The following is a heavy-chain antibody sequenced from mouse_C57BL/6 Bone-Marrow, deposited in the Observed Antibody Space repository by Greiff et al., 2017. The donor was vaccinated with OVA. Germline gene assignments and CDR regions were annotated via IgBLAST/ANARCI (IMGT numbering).Heavy chain of an antibody. CDR3: ARLCLAY. V-gene: IGHV5-6*01. CDR1: GFTFSSYG. J-gene: IGHJ3*01. CDR2: ISSGGSYT. Sequence: EVKLVESGGDLVKPGGSLKLSCAASGFTFSSYGMSWVRQTPDKRLEWVATISSGGSYTYYPDSVKGRFTISRDNAKNTLYLQMSSQKSEDTAMYYCARLCLAYWGQGTLVTVSA. D-gene: IGHD6-1*01.